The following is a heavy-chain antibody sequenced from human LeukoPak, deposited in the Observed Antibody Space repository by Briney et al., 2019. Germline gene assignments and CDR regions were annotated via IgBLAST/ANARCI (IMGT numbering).Heavy chain of an antibody. J-gene: IGHJ4*02. Sequence: PSETLSLTCTVSGGSISSYYWSWIRQPPGKGLEWIGYYTGSTNYNPSLTSRVNISVDTSKNQFSLNLTSVTAADTAVCYCARWGSIAVARFDYWGQGTLVTVSS. CDR2: YTGST. V-gene: IGHV4-59*01. CDR3: ARWGSIAVARFDY. CDR1: GGSISSYY. D-gene: IGHD6-6*01.